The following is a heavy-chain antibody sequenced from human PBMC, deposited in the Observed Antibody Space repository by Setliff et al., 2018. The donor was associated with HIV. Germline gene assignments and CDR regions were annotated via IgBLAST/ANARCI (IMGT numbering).Heavy chain of an antibody. V-gene: IGHV1-8*03. CDR2: MNPNSGNT. J-gene: IGHJ5*02. CDR3: ARVVTGGGNWFDP. Sequence: GASVKVSCKASGYTFTSYDINWVRQATGQGLEWMGWMNPNSGNTGYAQKFQGRVTITRSTSISTAYMELSSLRSEDTAVYYCARVVTGGGNWFDPWGQGTLVTAPQ. D-gene: IGHD2-21*02. CDR1: GYTFTSYD.